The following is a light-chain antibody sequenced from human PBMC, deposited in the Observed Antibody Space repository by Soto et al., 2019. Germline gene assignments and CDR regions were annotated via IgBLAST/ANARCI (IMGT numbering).Light chain of an antibody. J-gene: IGLJ1*01. CDR3: SSYISSSTHV. Sequence: QSVLTQPASVSGSPGQSITISCTGTSSDVGGYNFVSWYQQHPGKVPKLMIFDVNSRPSGVSDRFSGSKSGNTASLTISGLQAEDEGDYYCSSYISSSTHVFGSGTKLTVL. CDR2: DVN. V-gene: IGLV2-14*03. CDR1: SSDVGGYNF.